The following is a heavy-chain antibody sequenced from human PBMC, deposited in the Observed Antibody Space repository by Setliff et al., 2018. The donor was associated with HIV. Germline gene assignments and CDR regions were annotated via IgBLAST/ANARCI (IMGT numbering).Heavy chain of an antibody. CDR2: IDPHTGGP. D-gene: IGHD2-8*01. V-gene: IGHV1-2*02. CDR3: ALMETSKNS. CDR1: GYTFTGHY. J-gene: IGHJ4*02. Sequence: ASVKVSCKASGYTFTGHYMHWVRQAPGQGLQWMGWIDPHTGGPQYSQKFLGRVTMTRDTSISTVYMELTSLRSDDTAIYYCALMETSKNSWGQGTPVTVSS.